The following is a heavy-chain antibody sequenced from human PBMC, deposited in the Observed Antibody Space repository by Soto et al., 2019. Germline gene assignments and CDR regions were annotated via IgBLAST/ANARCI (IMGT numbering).Heavy chain of an antibody. V-gene: IGHV1-8*01. CDR1: GYTFTSYD. CDR2: MNPNSGNT. J-gene: IGHJ6*03. Sequence: ASVKVSCKASGYTFTSYDINWVRQATGQGLEWMGWMNPNSGNTGYAQKFQGRVTMTRNTSISTAYMELSSLRSEDTAVYYCAGGRGGKWSGELSPHMDVWGKGTTVTVSS. CDR3: AGGRGGKWSGELSPHMDV. D-gene: IGHD3-10*01.